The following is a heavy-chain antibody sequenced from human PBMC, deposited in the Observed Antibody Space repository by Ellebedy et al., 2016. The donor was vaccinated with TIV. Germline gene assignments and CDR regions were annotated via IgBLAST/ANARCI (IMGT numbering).Heavy chain of an antibody. J-gene: IGHJ4*02. CDR2: IVGSGA. CDR1: GFTFSPYA. V-gene: IGHV3-23*01. CDR3: AKDRTPGDGYWVFDN. D-gene: IGHD5-18*01. Sequence: GESLKISCAASGFTFSPYAMAWVRQAPGKGLEWVSGIVGSGAEKYADSVKGRFTISRDNSKRTVDLQMRSVRAEDTAVYCCAKDRTPGDGYWVFDNWGQGTLVSVSS.